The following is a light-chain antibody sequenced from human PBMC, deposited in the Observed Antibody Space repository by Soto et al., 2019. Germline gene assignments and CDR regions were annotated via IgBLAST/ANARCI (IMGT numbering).Light chain of an antibody. Sequence: QSVLTQPPSASGTPGQRVTISCSGSSSNIGGNPVNWYQQLPGTAPKLLIYNNNQRPSGVPDRFSGSKSVTSASLAISGLQSEDEADYYCAAWHDSLNGPVFGGGTQLTVL. CDR2: NNN. V-gene: IGLV1-44*01. CDR1: SSNIGGNP. J-gene: IGLJ3*02. CDR3: AAWHDSLNGPV.